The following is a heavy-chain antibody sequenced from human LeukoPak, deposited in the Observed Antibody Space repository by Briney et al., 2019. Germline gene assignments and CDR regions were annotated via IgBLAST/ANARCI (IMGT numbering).Heavy chain of an antibody. CDR2: IKEDGSET. J-gene: IGHJ4*02. Sequence: GGSLRLSCAASGFTFGNYWMTWVRQAPGEGLEWLAHIKEDGSETAYVDSVRGRFTISRDNAKNSLYLQMSSLRDEDTAVYYCARDGGFFLFDYWGQGTLVSVSS. CDR3: ARDGGFFLFDY. CDR1: GFTFGNYW. D-gene: IGHD3-16*01. V-gene: IGHV3-7*01.